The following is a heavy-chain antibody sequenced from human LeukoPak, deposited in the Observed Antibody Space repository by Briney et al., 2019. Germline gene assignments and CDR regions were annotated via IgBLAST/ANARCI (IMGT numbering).Heavy chain of an antibody. D-gene: IGHD2-15*01. Sequence: PGGSLRLSCAASGFTFSSYAMSWVRQAPGKGLEWVSAISGSGGSTYYADSVKGGFTISRDNSKNTLYLQMNSLRAEDTAVYYCAKEAQTRRYCSGGSCDAFDIWGQGTMVTVSS. CDR3: AKEAQTRRYCSGGSCDAFDI. J-gene: IGHJ3*02. CDR1: GFTFSSYA. V-gene: IGHV3-23*01. CDR2: ISGSGGST.